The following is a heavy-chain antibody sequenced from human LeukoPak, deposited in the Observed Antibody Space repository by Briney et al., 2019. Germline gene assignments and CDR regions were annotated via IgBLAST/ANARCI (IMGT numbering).Heavy chain of an antibody. J-gene: IGHJ6*02. CDR3: ARTNYYDSSGYQGAGTYYYGMDV. CDR2: ISPILGIA. CDR1: GYTFTSYY. V-gene: IGHV1-69*02. Sequence: SVKVSCKASGYTFTSYYMHWVRQAPGQGLEWMGRISPILGIANYAQKFQGRVTIIADKSTSTAYMELELSSLRSEDTAVYYCARTNYYDSSGYQGAGTYYYGMDVWGQGTTVTVSS. D-gene: IGHD3-22*01.